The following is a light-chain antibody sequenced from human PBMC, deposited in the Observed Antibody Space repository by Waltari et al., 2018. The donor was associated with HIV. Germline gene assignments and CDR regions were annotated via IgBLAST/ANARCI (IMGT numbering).Light chain of an antibody. CDR2: EVS. J-gene: IGLJ1*01. CDR1: DVGYYNL. CDR3: CSYAGSRTLV. V-gene: IGLV2-23*02. Sequence: QSALTQPASVSGSPGQSITISCPVTDVGYYNLSSWYQHHPGKVSKLIIYEVSKRPSGVSNRFSGSKSGDMASLTISGLQAEDEAEYHCCSYAGSRTLVFGTGTTVTVL.